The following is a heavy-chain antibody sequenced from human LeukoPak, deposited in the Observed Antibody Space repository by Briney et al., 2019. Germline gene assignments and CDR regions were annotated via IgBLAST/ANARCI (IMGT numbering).Heavy chain of an antibody. CDR3: TREATANSGGYYFDY. D-gene: IGHD6-25*01. J-gene: IGHJ4*02. V-gene: IGHV4-4*07. CDR1: GGSIGSNY. Sequence: SETLSLTCTVSGGSIGSNYWSWVRQPAGKGLEWVGRINISGNTNYNPPLKSRVTMSVDTSKNQFSLRLNFVTAADTAVYYCTREATANSGGYYFDYWGQGTLVTVSS. CDR2: INISGNT.